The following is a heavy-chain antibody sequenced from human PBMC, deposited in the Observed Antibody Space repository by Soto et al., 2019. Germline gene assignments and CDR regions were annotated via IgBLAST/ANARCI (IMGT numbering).Heavy chain of an antibody. CDR3: AKEEHRAYYDFWSGYSSLTYYYYYGMDV. CDR2: ISYDGSNK. V-gene: IGHV3-30*18. Sequence: PGGSLRLSCAASGFTFSSYGMHWVRQAPGKGLEWVAVISYDGSNKYYADSVKGRFTISRDNSKNTLYLQMNSLRAEDTAVYYCAKEEHRAYYDFWSGYSSLTYYYYYGMDVWGQGTTVTVSS. D-gene: IGHD3-3*01. J-gene: IGHJ6*02. CDR1: GFTFSSYG.